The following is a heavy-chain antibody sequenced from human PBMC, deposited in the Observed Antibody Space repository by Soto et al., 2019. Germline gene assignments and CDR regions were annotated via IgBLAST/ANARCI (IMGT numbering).Heavy chain of an antibody. CDR3: ATLPRTIERTPAAIWSFDS. J-gene: IGHJ4*02. CDR1: GYSLSDLS. CDR2: LDAEDGET. V-gene: IGHV1-24*01. Sequence: ASVKVSCKVSGYSLSDLSIHWVRQAPGKGLEWMGGLDAEDGETIYAQKLQGRGTMTEDTSTDTAYMELSSLTSEDTAMYYCATLPRTIERTPAAIWSFDSWRQGTLVTVSS. D-gene: IGHD2-2*01.